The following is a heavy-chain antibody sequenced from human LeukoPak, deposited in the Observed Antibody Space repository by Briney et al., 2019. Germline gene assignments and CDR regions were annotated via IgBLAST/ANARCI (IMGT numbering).Heavy chain of an antibody. CDR1: GFTFSAYA. CDR3: AKGRNDYGDAALNY. Sequence: GGSLRLSWAAPGFTFSAYAMGWVRQAPGKGPEGGSSISGSGGNTYYADSVKGRFTISRDNSKNTLYLQMNSLRAEDTAGYYCAKGRNDYGDAALNYWGQGTLVTVSS. V-gene: IGHV3-23*01. J-gene: IGHJ4*02. D-gene: IGHD4-17*01. CDR2: ISGSGGNT.